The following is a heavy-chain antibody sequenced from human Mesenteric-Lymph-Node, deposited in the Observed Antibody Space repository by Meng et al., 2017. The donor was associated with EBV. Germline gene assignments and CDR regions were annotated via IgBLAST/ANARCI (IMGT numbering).Heavy chain of an antibody. CDR2: IYHGGYT. J-gene: IGHJ4*02. CDR3: ARLLAVPGTPSNTFDF. CDR1: GDSISTSNW. Sequence: VSLRESGPGRVKPSGTLSLTCAVSGDSISTSNWWTWVRQPPGKGLEWIGEIYHGGYTNYNPSLKSRVTISVDMSKNQFSLKLSSVTAADTAVYYCARLLAVPGTPSNTFDFWGQGTLVTVSS. V-gene: IGHV4-4*02. D-gene: IGHD6-19*01.